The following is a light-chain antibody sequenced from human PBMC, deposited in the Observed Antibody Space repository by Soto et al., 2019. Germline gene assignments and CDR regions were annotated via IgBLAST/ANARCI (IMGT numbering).Light chain of an antibody. V-gene: IGKV3-11*01. Sequence: EIVLTQSPATLSLSPGERATLSCSASQSVSSYLAWYQQKPGQAPRLLIYDASNRATGIPARFSGSGSGTDVPLTISSLEPEDFAVYYCQQRSDWPPLTVGGGTKVEIK. CDR1: QSVSSY. J-gene: IGKJ4*01. CDR3: QQRSDWPPLT. CDR2: DAS.